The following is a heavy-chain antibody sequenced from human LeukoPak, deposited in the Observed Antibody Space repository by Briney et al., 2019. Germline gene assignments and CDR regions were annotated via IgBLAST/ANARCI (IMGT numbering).Heavy chain of an antibody. J-gene: IGHJ6*02. CDR3: ARGKNYGDYVKGYYYYYGMDV. Sequence: PSETLSLTCAVYGGSFSGYYWSWIRQPPGKGLEWIGEINDSGSTNYNPSLKSRVTISVDTSKNQFSLKLSSVTAADTAVYYCARGKNYGDYVKGYYYYYGMDVWGQGTTVTVSS. CDR2: INDSGST. V-gene: IGHV4-34*01. D-gene: IGHD4-17*01. CDR1: GGSFSGYY.